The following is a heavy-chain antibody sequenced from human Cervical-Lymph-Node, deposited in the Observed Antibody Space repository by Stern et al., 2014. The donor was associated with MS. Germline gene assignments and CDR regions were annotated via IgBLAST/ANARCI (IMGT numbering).Heavy chain of an antibody. Sequence: QVQLVQSGAEVKKPGASVKVSCKASGYTFTSYAMHWVRQAPGQRLEWMGWINAGNGKTKYSQKFQGRVTITRDTSASTAYMELSSLRSEDTAVYYCARAYYYDSSGYYYPYYYYGMDVWGQGTTVTVSS. CDR2: INAGNGKT. V-gene: IGHV1-3*01. CDR3: ARAYYYDSSGYYYPYYYYGMDV. D-gene: IGHD3-22*01. CDR1: GYTFTSYA. J-gene: IGHJ6*02.